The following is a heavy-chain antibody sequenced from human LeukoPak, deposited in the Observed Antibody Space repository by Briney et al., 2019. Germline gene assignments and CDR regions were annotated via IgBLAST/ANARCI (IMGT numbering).Heavy chain of an antibody. CDR2: ISSSSSSI. J-gene: IGHJ4*02. D-gene: IGHD3-10*01. CDR3: ARGSYASGSSY. CDR1: GFTFRSHN. Sequence: GGSLRLSCAASGFTFRSHNMNWVRQAPGKGLEWVSYISSSSSSIYYADSVKGRFTISRDNAKNSLYLQMNSLRAEDTAVYYCARGSYASGSSYWGQGTLVTVSS. V-gene: IGHV3-48*01.